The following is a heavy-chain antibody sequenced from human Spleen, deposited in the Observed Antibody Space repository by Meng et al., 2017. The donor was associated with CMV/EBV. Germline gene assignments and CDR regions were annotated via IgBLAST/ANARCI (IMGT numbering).Heavy chain of an antibody. Sequence: GESLKISCEASGFSFSSYEINWVRQAPGKGLEWVSHISSNGRTRYYADSVKGRSTISRDNAKNSLYLQMNSLRAEDTAVYYCASARDYYYYGMDVWGQGTTVTVSS. D-gene: IGHD5-24*01. V-gene: IGHV3-48*03. CDR1: GFSFSSYE. CDR3: ASARDYYYYGMDV. J-gene: IGHJ6*02. CDR2: ISSNGRTR.